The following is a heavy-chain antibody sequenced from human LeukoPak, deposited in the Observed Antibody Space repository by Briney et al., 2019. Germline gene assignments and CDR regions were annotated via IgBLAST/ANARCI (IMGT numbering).Heavy chain of an antibody. J-gene: IGHJ3*02. CDR1: GFPFNTYW. CDR3: APEVWELQGAFDI. V-gene: IGHV3-7*01. D-gene: IGHD1-7*01. CDR2: IKEDGSEK. Sequence: PGGSLRLSCAASGFPFNTYWMTWVRQAPGRGLEWVANIKEDGSEKFYVDSVKGRFTISRDNAKNSLFLQMTSLRAEDTALYYCAPEVWELQGAFDIWGQGTMVTVSS.